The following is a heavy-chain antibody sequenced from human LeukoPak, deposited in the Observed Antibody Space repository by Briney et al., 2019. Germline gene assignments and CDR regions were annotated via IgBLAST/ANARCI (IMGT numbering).Heavy chain of an antibody. V-gene: IGHV3-7*01. J-gene: IGHJ4*02. Sequence: TGGSLRLSCAASGFTFSNFWMSWVRQAPGKGLEWVANIKQDGSEIYYVDSVKGRFTISRDNAKNSLYLQMNSLRAEDTAVYYCARELTYYYDRIDYWGQGTLVTVSS. CDR3: ARELTYYYDRIDY. CDR1: GFTFSNFW. D-gene: IGHD3-22*01. CDR2: IKQDGSEI.